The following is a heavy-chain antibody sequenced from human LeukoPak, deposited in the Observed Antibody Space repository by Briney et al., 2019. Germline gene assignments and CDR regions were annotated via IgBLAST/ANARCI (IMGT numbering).Heavy chain of an antibody. D-gene: IGHD2-2*02. Sequence: SETLSLTCSVSGDSIALTSYYWAWTRQPPGKGLEWIGSIYFSGTTNYNPSLQSRVTMSVDTSRNQFSLILSSLTATDTAVYYCARQIRYTYDPNWFHPWSQGALVTVSS. CDR2: IYFSGTT. CDR3: ARQIRYTYDPNWFHP. V-gene: IGHV4-39*01. J-gene: IGHJ5*02. CDR1: GDSIALTSYY.